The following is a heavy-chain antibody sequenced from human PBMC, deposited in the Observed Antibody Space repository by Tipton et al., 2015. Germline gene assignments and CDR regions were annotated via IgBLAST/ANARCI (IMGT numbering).Heavy chain of an antibody. Sequence: SLRLSCAASGFTFGDYYMIWIRQAPGKGLEWVSSISTSGTTIEYADSVKGRFTISRDNAKNSLLLQMNSLRVEDTAVYYCAKSVGSFWAFDIWGQGAMVTVSS. J-gene: IGHJ3*02. V-gene: IGHV3-11*01. D-gene: IGHD3-3*01. CDR1: GFTFGDYY. CDR3: AKSVGSFWAFDI. CDR2: ISTSGTTI.